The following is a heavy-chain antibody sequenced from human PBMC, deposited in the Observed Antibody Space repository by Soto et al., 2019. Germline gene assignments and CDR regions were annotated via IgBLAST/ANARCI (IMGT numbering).Heavy chain of an antibody. CDR2: ISGSGGST. J-gene: IGHJ4*02. Sequence: PGGSLRLSCAASGFTFSSYAMSWVRQAPGKGLEWVSAISGSGGSTYYADSVKGRFTISRDNSKNTLYLQMNSLRAEDTAVYYCAKSKAPTHTAMVEINFDYWGQGTLVTVSS. D-gene: IGHD5-18*01. CDR3: AKSKAPTHTAMVEINFDY. CDR1: GFTFSSYA. V-gene: IGHV3-23*01.